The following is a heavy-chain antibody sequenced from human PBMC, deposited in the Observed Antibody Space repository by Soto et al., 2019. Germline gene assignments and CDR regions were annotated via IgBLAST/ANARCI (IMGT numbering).Heavy chain of an antibody. V-gene: IGHV3-15*01. D-gene: IGHD3-3*01. CDR3: TTELIDFWSGYSTYFDY. Sequence: EVQLVESGGGLVKPGGSLRLSCAASGFTFSNAWMSWVRQAPGKGLEWVGRIKSKTDGGTTDYAAPVKGRFTISRDDSKNTLYLQMNSLKTEDTAVYYCTTELIDFWSGYSTYFDYWSQGTLVTVSS. J-gene: IGHJ4*02. CDR2: IKSKTDGGTT. CDR1: GFTFSNAW.